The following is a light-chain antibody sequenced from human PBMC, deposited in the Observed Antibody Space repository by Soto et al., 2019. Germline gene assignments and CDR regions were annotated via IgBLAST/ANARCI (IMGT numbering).Light chain of an antibody. CDR1: QSVSST. J-gene: IGKJ2*01. Sequence: EIVLTQSPGTLSLSPGERATLSCRASQSVSSTLAWYQHKPGQSPRLLIYGASIRATGIPDRFSGSGSGTDFTLTIRRLGFEDFALYYCQQFGGSYTFGQGTKLEMK. CDR2: GAS. CDR3: QQFGGSYT. V-gene: IGKV3-20*01.